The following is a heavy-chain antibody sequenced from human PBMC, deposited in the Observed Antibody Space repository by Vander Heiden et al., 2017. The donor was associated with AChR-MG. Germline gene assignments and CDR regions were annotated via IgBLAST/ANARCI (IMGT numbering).Heavy chain of an antibody. CDR3: AKKGEYYGSGTPYYFDY. Sequence: EVQLLESGGGLVQPGGSLRLSCAASGFTFSSHAMSWVRQAPGKGLEWVSAISGSGGSTYYADSVKGRFTISRDNSKNTLYLQMNSLRAEDTAVYYCAKKGEYYGSGTPYYFDYWGQGTLVTVSS. D-gene: IGHD3-10*01. J-gene: IGHJ4*02. V-gene: IGHV3-23*01. CDR2: ISGSGGST. CDR1: GFTFSSHA.